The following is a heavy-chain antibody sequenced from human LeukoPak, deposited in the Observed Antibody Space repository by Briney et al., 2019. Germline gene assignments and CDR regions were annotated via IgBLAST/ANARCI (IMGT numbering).Heavy chain of an antibody. D-gene: IGHD6-19*01. CDR2: INTKTGNP. J-gene: IGHJ4*02. CDR1: GYTFTGHA. Sequence: ASVKVSCKASGYTFTGHAMNWVRQAPGQGLEWMGYINTKTGNPTYAQGFTGRFVFSLDTSVSTAYLQISSLKPEDTAVYYCAKGGWVAVAGMDYWGQGTLVTVS. V-gene: IGHV7-4-1*02. CDR3: AKGGWVAVAGMDY.